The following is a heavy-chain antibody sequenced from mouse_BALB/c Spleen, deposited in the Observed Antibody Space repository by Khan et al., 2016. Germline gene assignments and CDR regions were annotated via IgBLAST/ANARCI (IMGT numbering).Heavy chain of an antibody. V-gene: IGHV7-3*02. Sequence: EVQLVESGGGLVQPGGSLRLSCATSGFTFTDYYMSWVRQPPGKALEWLGFIRNKANGYTTEYSASVKVRFTISRDNSQSILYLQMNTLRAEDSASYYCARDGAVYWGQGTALTVSS. CDR3: ARDGAVY. CDR1: GFTFTDYY. D-gene: IGHD6-1*01. CDR2: IRNKANGYTT. J-gene: IGHJ2*01.